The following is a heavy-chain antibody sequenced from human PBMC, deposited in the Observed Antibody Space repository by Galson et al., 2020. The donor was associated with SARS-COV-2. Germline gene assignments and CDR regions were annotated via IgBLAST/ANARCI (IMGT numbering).Heavy chain of an antibody. V-gene: IGHV1-2*02. D-gene: IGHD3-22*01. J-gene: IGHJ3*02. CDR2: INPNSGGT. Sequence: ASVKVPCKASGYTFTGYYMNWVRQAPGQGLEWMGWINPNSGGTNYAQKFQGRVTMTRDMSISTAYMELSRLTSDDTAVYYCARGGLYYYDSSGYYGDAFDIWGQGTMVTVSS. CDR1: GYTFTGYY. CDR3: ARGGLYYYDSSGYYGDAFDI.